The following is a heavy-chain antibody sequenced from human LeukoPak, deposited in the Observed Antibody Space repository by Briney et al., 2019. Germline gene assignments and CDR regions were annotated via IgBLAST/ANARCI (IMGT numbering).Heavy chain of an antibody. Sequence: GGSLRLSCAASGFTFSSYEMNWVRQAPGKGLEWVSYISSSGSTIYYADSVKGRFTISRDNAKDSLYLQMNSLRTEDTAVYYCARVQAVTIGGNYFDHWGQGTLVTVSS. D-gene: IGHD4-11*01. CDR1: GFTFSSYE. CDR2: ISSSGSTI. V-gene: IGHV3-48*03. CDR3: ARVQAVTIGGNYFDH. J-gene: IGHJ4*02.